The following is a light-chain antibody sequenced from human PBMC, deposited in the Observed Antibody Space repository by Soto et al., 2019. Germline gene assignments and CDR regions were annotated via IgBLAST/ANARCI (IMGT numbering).Light chain of an antibody. CDR1: SSDVGGYNY. CDR3: SSYTSSSRVV. J-gene: IGLJ2*01. CDR2: DVS. V-gene: IGLV2-14*01. Sequence: QSALTQPASVSGSPGQSITISCTGTSSDVGGYNYVSWYQQHPGKAPKLMIYDVSNRPLGVSNRFSGSKSGNTASLTISGLQAEDEADYYCSSYTSSSRVVFGGGTKVTVL.